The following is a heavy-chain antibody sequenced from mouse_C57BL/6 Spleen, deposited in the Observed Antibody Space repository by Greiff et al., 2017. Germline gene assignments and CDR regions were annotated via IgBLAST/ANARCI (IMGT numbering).Heavy chain of an antibody. V-gene: IGHV1-15*01. J-gene: IGHJ3*01. Sequence: VHLVESGAELVRPGASVTLSCKASGYTFTDYEMHWVKQTPVHGLEWIGAIDPETGGTAYNQKFKGKAILTADKSSSTAYMELRSLTSEDSAVYYCTRYYGSSYVFAYWGQGTLVTVSA. CDR2: IDPETGGT. CDR1: GYTFTDYE. CDR3: TRYYGSSYVFAY. D-gene: IGHD1-1*01.